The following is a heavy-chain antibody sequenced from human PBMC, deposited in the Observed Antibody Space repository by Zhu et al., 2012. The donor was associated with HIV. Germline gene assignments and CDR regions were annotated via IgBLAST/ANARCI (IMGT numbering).Heavy chain of an antibody. CDR3: ARHDHYSYYMDV. J-gene: IGHJ6*03. CDR2: VYYSGTT. CDR1: RYSIISGYY. Sequence: QVQLQESGPGLVKPSETLSLTCTVSRYSIISGYYWGWIRQSPGKGLEWIGAVYYSGTTYCNPSLKNRVSISVDASGEQFSLKLFSVTAADTAIYYCARHDHYSYYMDVWGRGTTVAVSS. V-gene: IGHV4-38-2*02.